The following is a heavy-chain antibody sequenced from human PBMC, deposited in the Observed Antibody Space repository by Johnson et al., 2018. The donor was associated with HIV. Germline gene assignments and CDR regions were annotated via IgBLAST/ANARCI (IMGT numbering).Heavy chain of an antibody. J-gene: IGHJ3*02. D-gene: IGHD2-15*01. CDR2: IKQDGSDK. V-gene: IGHV3-7*01. CDR3: ASYCSGGSCYRRSPSDAFDI. CDR1: GFTFSTFW. Sequence: VQLVESGGGLVQPGGSLRLSCAASGFTFSTFWMSWVRQAPGKGLEWVANIKQDGSDKNYVDSVKGRFTISRDNAKNSLYLQMNSLRAEDTAVYYCASYCSGGSCYRRSPSDAFDIWGQGTMVTVSS.